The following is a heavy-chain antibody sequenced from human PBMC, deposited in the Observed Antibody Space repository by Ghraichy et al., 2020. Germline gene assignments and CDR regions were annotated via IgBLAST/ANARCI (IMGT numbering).Heavy chain of an antibody. V-gene: IGHV4-61*01. J-gene: IGHJ6*02. CDR1: GGSVSSGSYY. CDR2: IYYSGST. Sequence: SETLSLTCTVSGGSVSSGSYYWSWIRQPPGKGLEWIGYIYYSGSTNYNPSLKSRVTISVDTSKNQFSLKLSSVTAADTAVYYCAREGLLYYYYGMDVWGQGTTVTVSS. D-gene: IGHD2-21*01. CDR3: AREGLLYYYYGMDV.